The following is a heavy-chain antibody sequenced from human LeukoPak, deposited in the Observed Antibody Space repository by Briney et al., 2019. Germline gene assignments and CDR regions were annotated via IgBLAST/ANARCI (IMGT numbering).Heavy chain of an antibody. CDR1: GGSLSSNSEY. J-gene: IGHJ4*02. CDR3: ASPYGGNPGYFDY. D-gene: IGHD4-23*01. Sequence: SETLSLTCTVSGGSLSSNSEYCGWIRQPPGKGLEWIGNIYYSGTTYYNPSLKSRVTISVDTSKSQFSLKLSSVTAADTAVYYCASPYGGNPGYFDYWGQGTLVTVSS. CDR2: IYYSGTT. V-gene: IGHV4-39*01.